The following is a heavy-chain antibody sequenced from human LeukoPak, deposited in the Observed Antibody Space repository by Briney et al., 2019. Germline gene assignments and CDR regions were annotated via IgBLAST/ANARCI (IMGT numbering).Heavy chain of an antibody. J-gene: IGHJ4*02. D-gene: IGHD3-22*01. CDR2: ITSSSSTI. CDR3: ARGRHVGGSYSGGY. CDR1: GSTFSTYS. Sequence: PGGSLRLSCAASGSTFSTYSMDWVRQAPGKGLEWVSYITSSSSTIYYADSVRGRFTVSRDNAKNSLFLQMNSLRPEDTAVYYCARGRHVGGSYSGGYWGQGTLVTVSS. V-gene: IGHV3-48*04.